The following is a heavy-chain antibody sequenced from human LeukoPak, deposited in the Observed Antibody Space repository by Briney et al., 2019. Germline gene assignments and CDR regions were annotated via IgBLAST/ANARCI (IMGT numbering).Heavy chain of an antibody. J-gene: IGHJ4*02. V-gene: IGHV3-21*01. Sequence: KPGGSLRLSCAASGFTSGRFSINWVGQVPGKGREWASSINSSNSYIYNADSGKGRFTISRDNAKNSLYLQMNSLRAEDTAVYYCARDQGLLVVAGRFGYWGQGTLVTVSS. D-gene: IGHD6-19*01. CDR1: GFTSGRFS. CDR2: INSSNSYI. CDR3: ARDQGLLVVAGRFGY.